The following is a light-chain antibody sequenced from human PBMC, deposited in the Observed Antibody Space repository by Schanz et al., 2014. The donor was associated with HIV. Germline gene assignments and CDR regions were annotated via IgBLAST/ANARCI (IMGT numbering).Light chain of an antibody. Sequence: QSVLTQPRSVSGSPGQSVAISCTGTSSDVGGYNYVSWYQQHPGKAPKLMIYDVSKRPSGVPDRFSGSKSGNTASLTVSGLQAEDEADYYCNSYAGSNNLVFGGGTKLTVL. J-gene: IGLJ2*01. CDR1: SSDVGGYNY. CDR2: DVS. CDR3: NSYAGSNNLV. V-gene: IGLV2-11*01.